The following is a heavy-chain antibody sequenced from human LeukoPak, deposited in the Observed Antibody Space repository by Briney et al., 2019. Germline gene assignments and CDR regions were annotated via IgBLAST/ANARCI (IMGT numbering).Heavy chain of an antibody. CDR3: ARIGLTTSNFDH. V-gene: IGHV3-23*01. CDR2: TSANGGNT. Sequence: PGGSLRLSCAASGFTFSSYSMNWVRQAPGLGRDWVSATSANGGNTYYSDSVKCRCTMSRDNSKSTLYLQMSYLRAEDTAVYFCARIGLTTSNFDHWGPGTLVTVSS. D-gene: IGHD4-11*01. J-gene: IGHJ4*02. CDR1: GFTFSSYS.